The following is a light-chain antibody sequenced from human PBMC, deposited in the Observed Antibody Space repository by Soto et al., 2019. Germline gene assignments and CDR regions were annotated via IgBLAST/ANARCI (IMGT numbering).Light chain of an antibody. CDR3: GTWDSSLRVV. CDR1: SSNIGDNY. CDR2: DNY. Sequence: QSVLTQPPSVSAAPGQKVTISCSGSSSNIGDNYVSWYQQLPGTAPKLLVYDNYKRPSGIPDRFSGSKSGTSATLVITGLQTGDEADYYCGTWDSSLRVVFGGGTKVTVL. J-gene: IGLJ3*02. V-gene: IGLV1-51*01.